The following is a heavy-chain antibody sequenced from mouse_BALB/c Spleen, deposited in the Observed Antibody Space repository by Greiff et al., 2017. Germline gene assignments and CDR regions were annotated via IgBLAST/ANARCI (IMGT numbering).Heavy chain of an antibody. V-gene: IGHV2-9-2*01. J-gene: IGHJ4*01. CDR1: GFSFTSDY. CDR2: IWTGGGT. Sequence: VQLMESGPGLVEPSQSLSITCTVSGFSFTSDYISWIRQPPGKGLEWLGVIWTGGGTNYNSAFMSRLSISKDNSKSQVILKMDKLQTDDTAIYYCVRASYAMDYWGQGTSVTVSS. CDR3: VRASYAMDY.